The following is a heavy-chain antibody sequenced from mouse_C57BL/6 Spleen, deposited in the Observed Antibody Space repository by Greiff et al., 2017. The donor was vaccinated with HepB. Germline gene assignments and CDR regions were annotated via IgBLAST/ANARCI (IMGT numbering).Heavy chain of an antibody. CDR2: IRSKSSNNAT. Sequence: EVKLMESGGGLVQPKGSLKLSCAASGFTFNTYAMHWVRQAPGKGLEWVARIRSKSSNNATYYADSVKDRFTISRDDSQSMLYLQMNNLKTEDTAMYYCVRCGTWYFDVWGTGTTVTVSS. D-gene: IGHD1-1*02. V-gene: IGHV10-3*01. CDR1: GFTFNTYA. J-gene: IGHJ1*03. CDR3: VRCGTWYFDV.